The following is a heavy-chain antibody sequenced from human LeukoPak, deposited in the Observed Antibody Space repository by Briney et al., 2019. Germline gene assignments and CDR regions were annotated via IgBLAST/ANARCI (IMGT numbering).Heavy chain of an antibody. D-gene: IGHD4-23*01. Sequence: SETLSLTCAVSGGSISTSNWWSWVRQPPGKGLEWIGEIYHSGSTNYNPSLKSRVTMSVDKSKNQFSLKLSSVTAADTAVYYCARDRYEPTVVRSRNALDIWGQGTMVTVSS. V-gene: IGHV4-4*02. CDR2: IYHSGST. CDR1: GGSISTSNW. J-gene: IGHJ3*02. CDR3: ARDRYEPTVVRSRNALDI.